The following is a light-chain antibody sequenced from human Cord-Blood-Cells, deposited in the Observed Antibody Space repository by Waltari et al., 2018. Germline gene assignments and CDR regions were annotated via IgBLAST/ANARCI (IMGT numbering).Light chain of an antibody. CDR2: DVP. CDR1: QSLPHSDGQTY. Sequence: DIVMTQTPLSLSVTLGPPASISYKSSQSLPHSDGQTYLSWYLQKSGQSPQLLIYDVPSRFSVVPDRFSGSGAGTEFTLEISRVEAEDVGVYYGRQGIHRPYTCGQGTKLEIK. V-gene: IGKV2-29*02. CDR3: RQGIHRPYT. J-gene: IGKJ2*01.